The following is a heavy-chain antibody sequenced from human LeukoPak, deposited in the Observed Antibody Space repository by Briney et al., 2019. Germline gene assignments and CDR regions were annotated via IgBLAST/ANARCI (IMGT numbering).Heavy chain of an antibody. Sequence: PSETLSLTCAVSGGSISSSNWWSWVRQPPGKGLEWIGEVYHTGSSNYNPSLKSRVTISVDKSKSQFSLKLSSVTAADTAVYYCARGGTTVAGTFWFDPWGQGTLVTVSS. CDR1: GGSISSSNW. J-gene: IGHJ5*02. CDR2: VYHTGSS. D-gene: IGHD6-19*01. V-gene: IGHV4-4*02. CDR3: ARGGTTVAGTFWFDP.